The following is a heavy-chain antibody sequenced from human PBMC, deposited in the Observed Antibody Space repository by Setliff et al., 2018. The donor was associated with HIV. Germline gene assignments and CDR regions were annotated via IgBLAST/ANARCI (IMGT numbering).Heavy chain of an antibody. J-gene: IGHJ3*02. CDR2: INHGGIT. CDR3: ARAPTHYFGNNKSSWPDAFDI. D-gene: IGHD3-10*01. CDR1: GGSFSDYY. Sequence: ASETLSLTCAVYGGSFSDYYWSWIRQPPGEGLEWIGEINHGGITNYNPSLKSRVSILIDTSKSQFSLKLNSVTAADTAVYYCARAPTHYFGNNKSSWPDAFDIWGLGTMVTVSS. V-gene: IGHV4-34*01.